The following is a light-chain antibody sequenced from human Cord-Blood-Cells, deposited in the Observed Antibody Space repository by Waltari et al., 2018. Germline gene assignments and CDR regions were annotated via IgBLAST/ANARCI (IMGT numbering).Light chain of an antibody. Sequence: DIHCTQSPSFRPESVEDSSPITCRASQGISTYLAWYQHKPGKAPKLLIYPASTLQSGVPSRFSGSGSGTEFTLTLRSLQPEDFANYNCQQLNSYPRTFGQGTKVEIK. CDR2: PAS. J-gene: IGKJ1*01. CDR3: QQLNSYPRT. CDR1: QGISTY. V-gene: IGKV1-9*01.